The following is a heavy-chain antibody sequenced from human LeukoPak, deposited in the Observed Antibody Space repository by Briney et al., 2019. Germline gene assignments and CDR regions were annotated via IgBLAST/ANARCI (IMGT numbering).Heavy chain of an antibody. V-gene: IGHV4-59*12. CDR2: IYYSGST. CDR3: AREEHISGWYVFDY. J-gene: IGHJ4*02. D-gene: IGHD6-19*01. Sequence: SETLSLTCSVSGDSISSYYWSWIRQPPGKGLEWIGYIYYSGSTDYNPSLKSRVTISVDMSKSQFSLKLSSVTAADTALYYCAREEHISGWYVFDYWGQGTLVTVSS. CDR1: GDSISSYY.